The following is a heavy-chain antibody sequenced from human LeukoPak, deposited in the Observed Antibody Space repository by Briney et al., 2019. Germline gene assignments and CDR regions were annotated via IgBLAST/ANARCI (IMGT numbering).Heavy chain of an antibody. CDR1: GGSISSGGYS. CDR3: ARVDHGYCRGGSCYSSGWFDP. V-gene: IGHV4-30-2*01. J-gene: IGHJ5*02. Sequence: SETLSLTCAVSGGSISSGGYSWSWIRQPPGKGLEWIGYIYHSGSTYYNPSLKSRVTISVDRSKNPFSLKLSSVTAADTAVYYCARVDHGYCRGGSCYSSGWFDPWGQGTLVTVSS. CDR2: IYHSGST. D-gene: IGHD2-15*01.